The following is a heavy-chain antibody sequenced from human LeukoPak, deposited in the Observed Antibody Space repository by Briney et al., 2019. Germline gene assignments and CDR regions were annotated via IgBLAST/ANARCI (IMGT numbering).Heavy chain of an antibody. Sequence: SETLSLTCAVYGGSFSGYYWSWIRQPPGKGLEWIGEINHSGSTNYNPSLKSRVTISVDTSKNQFSLELKSVTAADRAVFYWARQVHNNGKPYYYYWAVWGKGTTFTASS. V-gene: IGHV4-34*01. CDR1: GGSFSGYY. J-gene: IGHJ6*03. D-gene: IGHD1-14*01. CDR3: ARQVHNNGKPYYYYWAV. CDR2: INHSGST.